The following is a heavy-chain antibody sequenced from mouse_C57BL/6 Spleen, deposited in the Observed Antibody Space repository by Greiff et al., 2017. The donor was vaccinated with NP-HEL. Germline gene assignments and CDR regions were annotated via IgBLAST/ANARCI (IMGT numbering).Heavy chain of an antibody. J-gene: IGHJ4*01. CDR3: ASSSFHYYAMDY. V-gene: IGHV2-2*01. CDR2: IWSGGST. Sequence: VKLMESGPGLVQPSQSLSITCTVSGFSLTSYGVHWVRQSPGKGLEWLGVIWSGGSTDYNAAFISRLSISKDNSKSQVFFKMNSLQADDTAIYYCASSSFHYYAMDYWGQGTSVTVSS. CDR1: GFSLTSYG. D-gene: IGHD1-1*01.